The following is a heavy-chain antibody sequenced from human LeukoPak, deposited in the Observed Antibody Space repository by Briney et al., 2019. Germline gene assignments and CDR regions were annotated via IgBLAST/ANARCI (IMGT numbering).Heavy chain of an antibody. D-gene: IGHD4-17*01. Sequence: GGSLRLSCAASGFTFSDYYMSWIRQAPGKGLEWVSYISSSGSTIYYADSVKGRFTISRDNAENSLYLQMNSLRAEDTAVYYCARDHYGDYLPNNWFDPWGQGTLVTVSS. V-gene: IGHV3-11*01. CDR2: ISSSGSTI. CDR3: ARDHYGDYLPNNWFDP. J-gene: IGHJ5*02. CDR1: GFTFSDYY.